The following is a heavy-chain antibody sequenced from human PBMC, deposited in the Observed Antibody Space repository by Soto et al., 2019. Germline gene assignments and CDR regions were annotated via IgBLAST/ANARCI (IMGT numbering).Heavy chain of an antibody. CDR1: GYTFTGYY. J-gene: IGHJ5*02. CDR2: INPNSGGT. Sequence: ASVKVSCKASGYTFTGYYMHWVRQAPGQGLEWMGWINPNSGGTNYAQKFQGWVTMTRDTSISTAYMELSRLRSDDTAVYYCARAAARQLPTTHNWFDPWGQGTLVTVSS. CDR3: ARAAARQLPTTHNWFDP. D-gene: IGHD6-6*01. V-gene: IGHV1-2*04.